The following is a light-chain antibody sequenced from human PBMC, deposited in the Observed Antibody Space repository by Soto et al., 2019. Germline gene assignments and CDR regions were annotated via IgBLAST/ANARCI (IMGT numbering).Light chain of an antibody. V-gene: IGLV4-69*01. Sequence: QSVLTQSPSASASLGASVKLTCTLSSGHSSYAIAWHQQQPEKGPRYLMKLNSDGSHSKGDGIPDRFSGSSSGAERYLTIPSLESEDEADCYCQTWGTGIRVFGGGTKLTVL. CDR3: QTWGTGIRV. CDR1: SGHSSYA. CDR2: LNSDGSH. J-gene: IGLJ3*02.